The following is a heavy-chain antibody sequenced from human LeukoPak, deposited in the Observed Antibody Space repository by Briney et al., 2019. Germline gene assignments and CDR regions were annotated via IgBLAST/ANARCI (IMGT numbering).Heavy chain of an antibody. D-gene: IGHD3-10*01. J-gene: IGHJ4*02. CDR2: NYYSGSS. Sequence: SETLSLTCTISRGSISGFYWSWIRQPPGKGLEWIGYNYYSGSSNYNPSLKSRVTISVDTSKDQFSLKLSSVTAADTAVYYCARNRASGTPYFNYWGQGLLVTVSS. CDR1: RGSISGFY. CDR3: ARNRASGTPYFNY. V-gene: IGHV4-59*08.